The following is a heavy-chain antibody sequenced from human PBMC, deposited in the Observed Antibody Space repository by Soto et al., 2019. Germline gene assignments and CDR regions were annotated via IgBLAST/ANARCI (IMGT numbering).Heavy chain of an antibody. D-gene: IGHD5-12*01. V-gene: IGHV4-34*01. CDR2: INHSGST. CDR3: ARVGDSGYRGEDFDY. Sequence: SETLSLTCAVYGGSFSGYYWSWIRQPPGKGLEWIGEINHSGSTNYNPSLKSRVTISVDTSKNQFSLKLSSVTAADTAVYYCARVGDSGYRGEDFDYWGQGTLVTVSS. J-gene: IGHJ4*02. CDR1: GGSFSGYY.